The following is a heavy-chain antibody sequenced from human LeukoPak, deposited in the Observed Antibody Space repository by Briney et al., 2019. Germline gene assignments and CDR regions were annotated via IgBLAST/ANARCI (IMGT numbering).Heavy chain of an antibody. J-gene: IGHJ4*02. Sequence: SQTLSLTCAVSGVSISSGGYSWSWIRQPPGKGLEWIGYIYHSGSTYYNPSLKSRVTISVDRSKNQFSLKLSSVTAADTAVYYCARSITMIGFDYWGQGTLVTVSS. CDR1: GVSISSGGYS. CDR2: IYHSGST. CDR3: ARSITMIGFDY. D-gene: IGHD3-10*02. V-gene: IGHV4-30-2*01.